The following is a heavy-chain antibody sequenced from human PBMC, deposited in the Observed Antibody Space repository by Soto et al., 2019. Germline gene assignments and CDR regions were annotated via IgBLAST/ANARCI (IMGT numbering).Heavy chain of an antibody. Sequence: QVTLKESGPVLVKPTETLTLTCTVSGFSLSNARMGVSWIRQPPGKALEWLAHIFSNDEKSYSTSLKSRLTISKDPSKSQVVLTMTNMDPVDTATYSCARIRRSSGWYDSDYWGQGTLVTVSS. V-gene: IGHV2-26*01. CDR2: IFSNDEK. CDR1: GFSLSNARMG. D-gene: IGHD6-19*01. CDR3: ARIRRSSGWYDSDY. J-gene: IGHJ4*02.